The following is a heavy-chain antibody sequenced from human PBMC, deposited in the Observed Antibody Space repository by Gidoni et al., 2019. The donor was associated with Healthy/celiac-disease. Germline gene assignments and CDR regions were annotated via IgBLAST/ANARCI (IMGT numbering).Heavy chain of an antibody. CDR2: ISYDGSNK. Sequence: QVQLVASGGGVVQPGRSLRLSCAASGFTFSRYAMHWVRQAPGKGLEWVAVISYDGSNKYYADSVKGRFTISRDNSKNTLYLQMNSLRAEDTAVYYCARGTADVAGVDYWGQGTLVTVSS. CDR1: GFTFSRYA. J-gene: IGHJ4*02. CDR3: ARGTADVAGVDY. D-gene: IGHD1-7*01. V-gene: IGHV3-30-3*01.